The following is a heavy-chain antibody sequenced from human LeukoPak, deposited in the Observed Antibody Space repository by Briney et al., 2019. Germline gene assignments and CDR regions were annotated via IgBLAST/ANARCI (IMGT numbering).Heavy chain of an antibody. J-gene: IGHJ5*02. CDR3: ARGVVSSVYHWFDP. CDR2: IYHSGST. Sequence: SETLSLTCTVSGGSISSGGYYWSWIRQPPGKGLEWIGYIYHSGSTYYNPSLKSRVTISVDTSKNQFSLKLSSVTAADTAVYYCARGVVSSVYHWFDPWGQGTLVTVST. V-gene: IGHV4-30-2*01. CDR1: GGSISSGGYY. D-gene: IGHD2-8*02.